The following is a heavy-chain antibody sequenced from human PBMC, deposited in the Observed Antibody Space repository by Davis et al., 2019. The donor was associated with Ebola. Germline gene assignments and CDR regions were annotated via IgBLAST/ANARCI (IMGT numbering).Heavy chain of an antibody. V-gene: IGHV4-30-4*01. D-gene: IGHD3-10*01. Sequence: SETLSLTCTVSGGSISSGDYYWSWIRQPPGKGLEWIGYIYYSGSTYYSPSLKSRVTISVDTSKNQFSLKLSSVTAADTAVYYCAREVLLWFGELYSEGYGMDVWGKGTTVTVSS. CDR2: IYYSGST. CDR1: GGSISSGDYY. J-gene: IGHJ6*04. CDR3: AREVLLWFGELYSEGYGMDV.